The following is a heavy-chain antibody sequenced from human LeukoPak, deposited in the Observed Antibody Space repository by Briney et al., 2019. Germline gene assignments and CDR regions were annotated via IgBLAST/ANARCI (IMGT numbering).Heavy chain of an antibody. CDR2: INHSGST. CDR1: GGSFSGYY. J-gene: IGHJ5*02. Sequence: SETLSLTCAVYGGSFSGYYWSWVRQPPGKGLEWIGEINHSGSTNYNPSLKSRVTISVDTSKNQFSLKLSSGTAADTAVYYCARGRIVGATRWFDPWGQGTLVTVSS. CDR3: ARGRIVGATRWFDP. V-gene: IGHV4-34*01. D-gene: IGHD1-26*01.